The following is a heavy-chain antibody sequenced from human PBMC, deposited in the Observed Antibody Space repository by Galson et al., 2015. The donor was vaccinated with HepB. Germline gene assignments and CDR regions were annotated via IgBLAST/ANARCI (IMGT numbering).Heavy chain of an antibody. CDR3: AREGAKTTVTQAYYFDY. J-gene: IGHJ4*02. Sequence: SLRLSCAASGFTFSSYWMSWVRQAPGKGLEWVANIKQDGSEKYYVDSVKGRFTISRDNAKNSLYLQMNSLRAEDTAVYYCAREGAKTTVTQAYYFDYWGQGTLVTVSS. CDR2: IKQDGSEK. V-gene: IGHV3-7*03. D-gene: IGHD4-17*01. CDR1: GFTFSSYW.